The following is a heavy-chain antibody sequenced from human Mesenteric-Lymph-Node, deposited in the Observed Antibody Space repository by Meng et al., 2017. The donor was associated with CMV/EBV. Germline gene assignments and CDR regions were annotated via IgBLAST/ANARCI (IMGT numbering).Heavy chain of an antibody. CDR3: ARLPELRSYYFDY. CDR1: GGSISSYY. V-gene: IGHV5-51*01. CDR2: IYPGDSDT. J-gene: IGHJ4*02. Sequence: ETLSLTCTVSGGSISSYYWSWIRQPPGKGLEWMGIIYPGDSDTRYSPSFQGQVTISADKSISTAYLQWSSLKASDTAMYYCARLPELRSYYFDYWGQGTLVTVSS. D-gene: IGHD1-14*01.